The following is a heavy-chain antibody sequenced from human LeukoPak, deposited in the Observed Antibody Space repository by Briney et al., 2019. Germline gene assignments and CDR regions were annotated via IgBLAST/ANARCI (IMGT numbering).Heavy chain of an antibody. J-gene: IGHJ3*02. CDR3: ASTNRKGITIFGVVTPDAFDI. D-gene: IGHD3-3*01. CDR1: GGSISSYY. Sequence: KASETLSLTCTVSGGSISSYYWSWIRQPPGKGLGWIGYIYYSGSTNYNPSLKSRVTISVDTSKNQFSLKLSSVTAADTAVYYCASTNRKGITIFGVVTPDAFDIWGQGTMVTVSS. CDR2: IYYSGST. V-gene: IGHV4-59*01.